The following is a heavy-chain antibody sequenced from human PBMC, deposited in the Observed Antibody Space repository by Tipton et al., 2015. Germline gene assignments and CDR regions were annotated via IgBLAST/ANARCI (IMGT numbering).Heavy chain of an antibody. Sequence: TLSLTCDVSGVSISSRNWWSWVRQPPGKGLEWIGEMYYGGTTNYNPSLKSRVTMSLDKAKNQFSLRLISVTAADTAIYYCTRYAYGVIPSGVYWGQGTLVTVSS. CDR1: GVSISSRNW. CDR3: TRYAYGVIPSGVY. J-gene: IGHJ4*01. D-gene: IGHD3-16*01. CDR2: MYYGGTT. V-gene: IGHV4-4*02.